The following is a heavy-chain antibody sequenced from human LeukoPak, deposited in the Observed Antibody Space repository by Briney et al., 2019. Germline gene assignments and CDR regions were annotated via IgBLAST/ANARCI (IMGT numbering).Heavy chain of an antibody. V-gene: IGHV1-18*01. Sequence: ASVKVSCKASGYTFTSYGISWVRQAPGQGLEWMGWISAYNGNTNYAQKFQGRVTMTTDTSTSTAYMELWSLGSDDTALYYCATALTTGTTRGSFDYWGQGTLVTVSS. CDR1: GYTFTSYG. D-gene: IGHD1-1*01. CDR2: ISAYNGNT. J-gene: IGHJ4*02. CDR3: ATALTTGTTRGSFDY.